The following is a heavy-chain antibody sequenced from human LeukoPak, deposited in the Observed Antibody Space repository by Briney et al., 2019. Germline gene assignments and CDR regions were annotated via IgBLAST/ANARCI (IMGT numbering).Heavy chain of an antibody. V-gene: IGHV3-23*01. D-gene: IGHD6-19*01. J-gene: IGHJ4*03. CDR2: LSGSGITT. Sequence: GGSLSLSCAPSGFTFSNSAMSWVRQAPGRGLEWVSTLSGSGITTYYADSVKGRFTISRDNSKNTLYLRMNSLRAEDTAVYYCAKGIYSSGWSYFDYCGHGALVTVSS. CDR1: GFTFSNSA. CDR3: AKGIYSSGWSYFDY.